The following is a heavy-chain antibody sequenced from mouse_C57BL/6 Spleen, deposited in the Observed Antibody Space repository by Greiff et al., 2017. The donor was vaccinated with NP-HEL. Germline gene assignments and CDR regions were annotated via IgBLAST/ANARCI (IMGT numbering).Heavy chain of an antibody. Sequence: QVQLQQSGAELATPGASVKLSCKASGYTFTSYWMHWVKQRPGQGLEWIGYINPSSGYTKYNPKFKDKATLTADKSSSTAYMQLSSLTYEDSAVYYGAETAQATYAMDDWGQGTSVTVSS. V-gene: IGHV1-7*01. CDR1: GYTFTSYW. D-gene: IGHD3-2*02. J-gene: IGHJ4*01. CDR3: AETAQATYAMDD. CDR2: INPSSGYT.